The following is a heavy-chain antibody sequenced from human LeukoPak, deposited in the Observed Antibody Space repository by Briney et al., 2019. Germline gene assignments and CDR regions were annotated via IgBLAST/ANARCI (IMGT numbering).Heavy chain of an antibody. CDR2: IIPIFGTA. V-gene: IGHV1-69*13. D-gene: IGHD3-22*01. J-gene: IGHJ6*02. Sequence: SVKVSCKASGGTFSSYAISWVRQAPGQGLEWMGGIIPIFGTANYAQKFQGRVTITADESTSTAYMELSSLRSEDTAVYYCARGSYYDSSGYYPGRYYYYYGMDVWGQGTTVTVSS. CDR3: ARGSYYDSSGYYPGRYYYYYGMDV. CDR1: GGTFSSYA.